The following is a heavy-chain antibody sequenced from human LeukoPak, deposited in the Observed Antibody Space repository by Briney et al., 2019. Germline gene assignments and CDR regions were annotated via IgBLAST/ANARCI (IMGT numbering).Heavy chain of an antibody. CDR1: GASVSIYY. D-gene: IGHD3-3*01. CDR3: ARGYDGGLALR. Sequence: SETLSLTCTVSGASVSIYYCSCIRHPPAKGLAWIGHIYYSGSTNYNPSLKSRVTISVDTSKDQLSLKLTSVTAADTAVYYCARGYDGGLALRWGQGTLVTVSS. CDR2: IYYSGST. V-gene: IGHV4-59*02. J-gene: IGHJ4*02.